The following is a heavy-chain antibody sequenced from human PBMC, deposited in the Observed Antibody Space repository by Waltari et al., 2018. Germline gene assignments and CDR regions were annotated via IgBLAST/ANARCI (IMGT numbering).Heavy chain of an antibody. D-gene: IGHD3-22*01. Sequence: QVQLVQSGAEVKKPGSSVKVSCQASGGTFSSYAISWVRQAPGQGLEWMGGIIPILGIANYAQNFQGRVTITADESTSTAYMELSSLRSEDTAVYYCARGSRNYYDSSGYYYYMDVWGKGTTVTVSS. CDR3: ARGSRNYYDSSGYYYYMDV. J-gene: IGHJ6*03. CDR1: GGTFSSYA. CDR2: IIPILGIA. V-gene: IGHV1-69*04.